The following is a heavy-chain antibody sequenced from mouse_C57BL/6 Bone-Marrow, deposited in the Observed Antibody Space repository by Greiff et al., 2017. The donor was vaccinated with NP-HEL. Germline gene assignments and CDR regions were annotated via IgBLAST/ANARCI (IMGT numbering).Heavy chain of an antibody. Sequence: EVQLQQSGAELVRPGASVKLSCTASGFNIKDDYMHWVKQRPEQGLEWIGWIDPENGETEYASKFQGKATITADTSSNTAYLQLSSLTSEDTAVYYCTTFITTVVTGYFDVWGTGTTVTVSS. D-gene: IGHD1-1*01. V-gene: IGHV14-4*01. J-gene: IGHJ1*03. CDR2: IDPENGET. CDR1: GFNIKDDY. CDR3: TTFITTVVTGYFDV.